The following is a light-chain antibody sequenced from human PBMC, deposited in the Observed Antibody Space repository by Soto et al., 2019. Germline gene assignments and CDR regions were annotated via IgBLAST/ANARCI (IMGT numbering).Light chain of an antibody. J-gene: IGKJ4*01. CDR2: GVS. CDR3: QQSYSTPRT. CDR1: QSVGPN. Sequence: EIGLTQSPDNLSVSPGESATLSCRASQSVGPNLVWYQQKFGQAPRLLIYGVSTRATGVPARFSGSGSGTDFTLTISSLQPEDFATYYCQQSYSTPRTFGGGTKVDIK. V-gene: IGKV3-15*01.